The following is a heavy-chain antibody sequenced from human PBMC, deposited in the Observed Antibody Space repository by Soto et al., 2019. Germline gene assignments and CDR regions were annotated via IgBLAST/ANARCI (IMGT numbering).Heavy chain of an antibody. Sequence: GGSLRLSCVASGFTFSNFAMAWVRQAPGEGLEWVSAISGSGVNTYYADSMKGRFTISRDNSKNTLYLQMNSLRAEDTAVYYCAKGGGSSSWYYFDYWGQGTLVTVSS. V-gene: IGHV3-23*01. J-gene: IGHJ4*02. CDR2: ISGSGVNT. CDR3: AKGGGSSSWYYFDY. CDR1: GFTFSNFA. D-gene: IGHD6-13*01.